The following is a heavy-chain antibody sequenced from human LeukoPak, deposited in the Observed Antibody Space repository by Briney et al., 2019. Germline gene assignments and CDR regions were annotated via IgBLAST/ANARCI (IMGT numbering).Heavy chain of an antibody. J-gene: IGHJ6*02. Sequence: GGSLRLSCAASGFIFSSYSMNWVRQAPGKGLEWVSYISSSSSTIYYADSVKGRFTISRDNAKNSLYLQMNSLRAEDTAVYYCAREAAAGTPYGMDVWGQGTTVTVSS. CDR3: AREAAAGTPYGMDV. V-gene: IGHV3-48*01. D-gene: IGHD6-13*01. CDR2: ISSSSSTI. CDR1: GFIFSSYS.